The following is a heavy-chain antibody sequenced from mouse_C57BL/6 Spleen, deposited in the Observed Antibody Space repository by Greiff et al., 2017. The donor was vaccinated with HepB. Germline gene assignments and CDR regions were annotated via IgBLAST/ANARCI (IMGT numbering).Heavy chain of an antibody. Sequence: QVQLQQPGAELVRPGTSVKLSCKASGYTFTSYWMHWVKQRPGQGLEWIGVIDPSDSYTNYNQKFKGKATLTVDTSSSTAYMQLSSLTSEDSAVYYCARSGDSSPFDYWGQGTTLTVSS. V-gene: IGHV1-59*01. D-gene: IGHD1-1*01. CDR1: GYTFTSYW. CDR2: IDPSDSYT. J-gene: IGHJ2*01. CDR3: ARSGDSSPFDY.